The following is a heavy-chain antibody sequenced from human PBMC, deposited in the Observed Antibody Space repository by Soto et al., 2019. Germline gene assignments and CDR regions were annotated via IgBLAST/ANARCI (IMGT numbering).Heavy chain of an antibody. CDR1: AFTFSPDR. D-gene: IGHD3-22*01. Sequence: VRSQRLPSGSSAFTFSPDRMHLVHQAPGKGLEWVAVISYDGSNKNYADSVKGRFTISRDNSNNTVYLQMSSLRAEDTAVYYCAKDTYYHDSXGYYVFDIWXQGT. CDR3: AKDTYYHDSXGYYVFDI. J-gene: IGHJ3*02. CDR2: ISYDGSNK. V-gene: IGHV3-30*18.